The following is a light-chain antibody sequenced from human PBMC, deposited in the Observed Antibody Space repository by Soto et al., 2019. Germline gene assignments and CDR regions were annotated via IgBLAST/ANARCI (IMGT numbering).Light chain of an antibody. CDR2: KVS. CDR3: KQETHWPIT. Sequence: QSPDSLTVSLGERATVHCRSSQNLLYSFNNKNYFSWFQQRPGRSPRRLIYKVSNRDSGVPARFSGSGSGTDFALKISRVEAEDVAVYYCKQETHWPITFGQGTRLDIK. J-gene: IGKJ5*01. CDR1: QNLLYSFNNKNY. V-gene: IGKV2-30*01.